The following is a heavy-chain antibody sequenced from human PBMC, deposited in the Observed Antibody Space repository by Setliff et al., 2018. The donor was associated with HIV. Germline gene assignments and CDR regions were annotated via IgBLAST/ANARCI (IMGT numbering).Heavy chain of an antibody. CDR1: GFTFSSYA. V-gene: IGHV3-23*01. D-gene: IGHD3-22*01. J-gene: IGHJ4*02. Sequence: GGSLRLSCAASGFTFSSYAMSWVRQAPGKGLEWVSAISGSGGSTYYADSVKGRFTISRDNSKNTLYLHMNSLRAEDTAVYYCAKADSSGYYYGRGYFDYWGQGTLVTVSS. CDR2: ISGSGGST. CDR3: AKADSSGYYYGRGYFDY.